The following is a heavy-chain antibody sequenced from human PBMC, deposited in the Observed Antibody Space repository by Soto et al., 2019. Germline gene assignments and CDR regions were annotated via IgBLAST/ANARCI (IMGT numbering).Heavy chain of an antibody. CDR3: ASYSKSSGWTPLDY. Sequence: SETLSLTCTVAGGSISSYYWILIRQPPGKGLEWIGYIYYSGSTNYNPSLKSRVTISVDTSKNQFSLKLSSVTAADTAVYYCASYSKSSGWTPLDYWGQGTLVTVSS. V-gene: IGHV4-59*01. CDR2: IYYSGST. D-gene: IGHD6-19*01. J-gene: IGHJ4*02. CDR1: GGSISSYY.